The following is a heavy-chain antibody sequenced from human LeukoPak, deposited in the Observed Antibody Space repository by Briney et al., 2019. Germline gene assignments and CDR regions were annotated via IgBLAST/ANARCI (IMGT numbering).Heavy chain of an antibody. D-gene: IGHD3-16*01. CDR1: GFIFSTHW. Sequence: GGSLKLSCAASGFIFSTHWMSWVRQAPGKGLEWVANIKQDGREKYYVDSVKGRFTISRDNAKNSLYLELNSLRAEDTAVYYCARGGRAPAANDAFGIWGQGTMVTVSS. CDR2: IKQDGREK. J-gene: IGHJ3*02. CDR3: ARGGRAPAANDAFGI. V-gene: IGHV3-7*04.